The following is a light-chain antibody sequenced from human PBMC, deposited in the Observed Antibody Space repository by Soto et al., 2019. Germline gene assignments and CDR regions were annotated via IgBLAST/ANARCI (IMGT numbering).Light chain of an antibody. CDR3: SSYRSVGTVV. CDR1: SSDIGGYNY. CDR2: EVT. Sequence: QSALTQPASVSGSPGQSITISCTGTSSDIGGYNYVSWYQQHPGKAPRAMIYEVTNRPSGVSTRFSGSKTGNTASLTISGLQPEDEAYYYCSSYRSVGTVVFGSGTKGTVL. V-gene: IGLV2-14*01. J-gene: IGLJ1*01.